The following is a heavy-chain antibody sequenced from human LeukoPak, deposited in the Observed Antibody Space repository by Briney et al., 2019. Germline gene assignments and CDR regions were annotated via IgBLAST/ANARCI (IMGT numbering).Heavy chain of an antibody. D-gene: IGHD3-3*01. V-gene: IGHV4-4*07. Sequence: PSETLSLTSTVSGGSISSYNWSWLRQPAGKGLEWIGRIYTSGSTNYNPSLKSRVTMSVDTSKNQFSLKLSSVTAADTAVYYCARAHRLRFLESFDPWGQGTLVTVSS. J-gene: IGHJ5*02. CDR1: GGSISSYN. CDR3: ARAHRLRFLESFDP. CDR2: IYTSGST.